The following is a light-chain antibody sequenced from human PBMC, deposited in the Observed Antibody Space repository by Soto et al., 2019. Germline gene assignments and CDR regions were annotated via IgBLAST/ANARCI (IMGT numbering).Light chain of an antibody. J-gene: IGKJ1*01. Sequence: EIVLTQSPGTLSLSPGERATLSCRASQSVSSSYLAWYQQKPGQAPRLRIYGASSRATGIPDRFSGSGSGTDFTLTISRLEPDDFAVYYCQQYGSSPRTFGQGTKVEIK. CDR3: QQYGSSPRT. CDR2: GAS. CDR1: QSVSSSY. V-gene: IGKV3-20*01.